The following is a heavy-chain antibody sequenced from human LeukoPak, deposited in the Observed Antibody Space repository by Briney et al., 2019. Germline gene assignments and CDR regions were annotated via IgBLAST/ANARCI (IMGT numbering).Heavy chain of an antibody. CDR1: GGSISSGDYY. Sequence: PSETLSLTCTVSGGSISSGDYYWSWIRQPPGKGLEWIGYIYYSGSTYYNPSLKSRVTISVDTSKNQFSLKLSSVTAADTAVYYCARGSDYGDPIPFDYWAREPWSPSPQ. V-gene: IGHV4-30-4*01. CDR3: ARGSDYGDPIPFDY. D-gene: IGHD4-17*01. J-gene: IGHJ4*02. CDR2: IYYSGST.